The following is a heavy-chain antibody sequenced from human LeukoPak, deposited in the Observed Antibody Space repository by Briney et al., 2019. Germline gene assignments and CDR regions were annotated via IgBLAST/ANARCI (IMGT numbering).Heavy chain of an antibody. CDR3: SRVGSSGWPNYFDS. V-gene: IGHV3-13*04. J-gene: IGHJ4*02. CDR1: GFTFSSYD. Sequence: PGGSLRLSCAASGFTFSSYDMHWVRQATGKGLEWVSVIGTSGDTYYASSVKGRFTISRENAKNSLYLQMNSLTAGDTAVYYCSRVGSSGWPNYFDSWGQGTLVTVSS. D-gene: IGHD6-19*01. CDR2: IGTSGDT.